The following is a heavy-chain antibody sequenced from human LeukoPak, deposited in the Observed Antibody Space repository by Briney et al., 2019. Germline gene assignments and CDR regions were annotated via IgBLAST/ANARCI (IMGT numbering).Heavy chain of an antibody. V-gene: IGHV3-23*01. CDR1: GFTFSSYA. CDR3: ATGGSYYKLFDY. CDR2: ISGSGGST. J-gene: IGHJ4*02. Sequence: GGSLRLSCAASGFTFSSYAMSWVRQAPGKGLEWVSAISGSGGSTYYADSVKGRFTISRDNAKNSLYLQMNSLRVEDTAVYYCATGGSYYKLFDYWGQGTLVTVSS. D-gene: IGHD1-26*01.